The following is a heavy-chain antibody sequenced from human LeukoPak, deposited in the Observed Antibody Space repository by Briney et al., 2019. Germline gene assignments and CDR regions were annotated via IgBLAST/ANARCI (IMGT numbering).Heavy chain of an antibody. CDR1: GFTFSNDG. D-gene: IGHD3-22*01. CDR2: ISGGGDTT. Sequence: GGSLRLSCAASGFTFSNDGMSWVRQSPGRGLEWVSGISGGGDTTYYAESVKGRFTISRDNSKNTLFLQMNSLTAEDTAVYYCAETNGYYDYWGQGTLVAVSS. CDR3: AETNGYYDY. J-gene: IGHJ4*02. V-gene: IGHV3-23*01.